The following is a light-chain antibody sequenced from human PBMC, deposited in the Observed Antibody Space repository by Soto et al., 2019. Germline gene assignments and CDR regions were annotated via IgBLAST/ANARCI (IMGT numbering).Light chain of an antibody. Sequence: QTVVTQEPSFSVSPGGTVTLTCGLSSGSVSTNFYPNWYQQTPGQAPRALIYNTNTRSSGVPDRFSGSILGNKAALTITGAQADDESDYYCVLYMRSGIWAFCGGTKLTVL. CDR2: NTN. V-gene: IGLV8-61*01. J-gene: IGLJ2*01. CDR1: SGSVSTNFY. CDR3: VLYMRSGIWA.